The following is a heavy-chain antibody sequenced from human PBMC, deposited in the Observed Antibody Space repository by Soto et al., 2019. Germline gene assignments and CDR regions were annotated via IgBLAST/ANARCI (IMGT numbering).Heavy chain of an antibody. CDR2: ISFDGSTK. D-gene: IGHD6-13*01. V-gene: IGHV3-30-3*01. J-gene: IGHJ4*01. CDR1: GFTFKHNA. Sequence: QVQLVESGGGVVQPGRSLTIFCTASGFTFKHNAMHWIRQAPAKGLEWVADISFDGSTKNYADSVKGRFTISRDNSKNTLSLQIRSLKGEDTATYYCAREGIAESGPNFYDFWGHGTLVAGSS. CDR3: AREGIAESGPNFYDF.